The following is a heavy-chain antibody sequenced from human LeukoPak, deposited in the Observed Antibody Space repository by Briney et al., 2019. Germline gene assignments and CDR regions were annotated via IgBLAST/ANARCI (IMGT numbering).Heavy chain of an antibody. CDR3: ARAPRVIVGATSYFDY. V-gene: IGHV1-2*02. D-gene: IGHD1-26*01. Sequence: ASVKVSCKASGYTFTGYYMHWVRQAPGQGLEWMGWINPNSGGTNYAQKFQGRVTMTRDTSTSTVYMELSSLRSEDTAVYYCARAPRVIVGATSYFDYWGQGTLVTVSS. CDR1: GYTFTGYY. CDR2: INPNSGGT. J-gene: IGHJ4*02.